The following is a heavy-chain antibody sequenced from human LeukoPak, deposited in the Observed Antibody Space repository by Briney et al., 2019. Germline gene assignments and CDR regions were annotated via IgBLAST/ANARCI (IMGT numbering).Heavy chain of an antibody. CDR1: GFTFSSYS. D-gene: IGHD3-16*02. J-gene: IGHJ5*02. Sequence: PAGGSLRLSCAAFGFTFSSYSMNWVRQAPGKGLEWVSYISSSSSTIYYADSVKGRFTISRDNAKNSLYLQMNSLRAEDTAVYYCAGMRGRFTATPWRQGTLVTVSS. CDR2: ISSSSSTI. CDR3: AGMRGRFTATP. V-gene: IGHV3-48*01.